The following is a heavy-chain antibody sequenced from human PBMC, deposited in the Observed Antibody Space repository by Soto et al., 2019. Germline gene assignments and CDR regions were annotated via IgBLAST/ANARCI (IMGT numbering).Heavy chain of an antibody. CDR1: GGSISSGGYY. Sequence: SETLSLTCTVSGGSISSGGYYWSWIRQHPGKGLEWIGYIYYSGSTYYNPSLKSRVTISVDTSKNQFSLKLSSVTAADTAVYYCARGGATNPAHFDYWGQGTLVTVSS. CDR3: ARGGATNPAHFDY. V-gene: IGHV4-31*03. J-gene: IGHJ4*02. D-gene: IGHD1-26*01. CDR2: IYYSGST.